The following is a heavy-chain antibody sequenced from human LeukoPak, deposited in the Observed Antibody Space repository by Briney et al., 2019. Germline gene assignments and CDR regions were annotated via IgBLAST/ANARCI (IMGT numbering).Heavy chain of an antibody. CDR1: GGSISTYY. J-gene: IGHJ4*02. D-gene: IGHD1-26*01. CDR2: VYDSGTT. CDR3: ARHGGSLGYFDY. V-gene: IGHV4-59*08. Sequence: SETLSLTCSVSGGSISTYYWSWTRQTPGKGLEWIGYVYDSGTTNYNPSLRGRVTISSDTSKNQFSLNLRSVNAADTAIYYCARHGGSLGYFDYWGQGTLVTVSS.